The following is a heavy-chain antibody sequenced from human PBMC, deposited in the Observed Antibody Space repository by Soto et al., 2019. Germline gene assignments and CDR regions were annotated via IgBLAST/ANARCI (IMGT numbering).Heavy chain of an antibody. CDR3: AKARDTVTAYDAYDM. V-gene: IGHV3-23*01. Sequence: WGSLRLSCAASEFTFSSYPMSWVRQAPGKGLEWVSAITGSGGFTNYADSVKGRFTISRDNSKNTLFLQMNSLRAEDTAVYYCAKARDTVTAYDAYDMWGQGTMVTVSS. CDR2: ITGSGGFT. CDR1: EFTFSSYP. J-gene: IGHJ3*02. D-gene: IGHD2-21*02.